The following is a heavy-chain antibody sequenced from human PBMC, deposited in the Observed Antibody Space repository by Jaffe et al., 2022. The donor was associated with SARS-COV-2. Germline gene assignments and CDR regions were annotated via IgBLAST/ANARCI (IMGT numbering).Heavy chain of an antibody. CDR3: AREGLVVTAILPDNWFDP. Sequence: QVQLQESGPGLVKPSQTLSLTCTVSGGSISSGSYYWSWIRQPAGKGLEWIGRIYTSGSTNYNPSLKSRVTISVDTSKNQFSLKLSSVTAADTAVYYCAREGLVVTAILPDNWFDPWGQGTLVTVSS. J-gene: IGHJ5*02. CDR2: IYTSGST. CDR1: GGSISSGSYY. V-gene: IGHV4-61*02. D-gene: IGHD2-21*02.